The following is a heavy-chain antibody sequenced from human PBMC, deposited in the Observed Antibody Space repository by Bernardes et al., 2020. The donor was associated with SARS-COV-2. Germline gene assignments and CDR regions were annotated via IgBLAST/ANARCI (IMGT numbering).Heavy chain of an antibody. Sequence: GGSLRLSCAASGFTFSSYWMHWVRQTPGKGLEWVSRINSDGSTTTYADSVKGRFTISRDNGKNTLFLQMNSLRAEDTALYYCVRGPSDGHGRFEYWGQGALGIVSS. V-gene: IGHV3-74*01. CDR1: GFTFSSYW. CDR2: INSDGSTT. J-gene: IGHJ4*02. CDR3: VRGPSDGHGRFEY.